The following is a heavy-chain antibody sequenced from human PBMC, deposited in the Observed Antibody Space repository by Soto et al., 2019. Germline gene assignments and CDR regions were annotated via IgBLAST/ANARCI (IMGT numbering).Heavy chain of an antibody. J-gene: IGHJ3*02. Sequence: GESLKISCKGSGYSFTSYWICWVRQMPGKGLEWMGRIDPSDSYTNYSPSFQGHVTISADKSISTAYLQWSSLKASDTAMYYCARNVSEAAGTGAFDTWGKGTMVT. D-gene: IGHD6-13*01. CDR3: ARNVSEAAGTGAFDT. CDR1: GYSFTSYW. V-gene: IGHV5-10-1*01. CDR2: IDPSDSYT.